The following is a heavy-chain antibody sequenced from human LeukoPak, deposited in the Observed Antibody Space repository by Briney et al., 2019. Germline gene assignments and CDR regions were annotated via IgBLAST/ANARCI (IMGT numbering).Heavy chain of an antibody. J-gene: IGHJ1*01. Sequence: GGSLRLSCAASGFIFSSYAMSWVRQAPGKGLEWVSSISSSSTYIYYAGSVKGRFTISRDNAKNSLYLQMNSLRAEDTAVYYCARDPPSFQYWGQGTLVTVSS. CDR2: ISSSSTYI. CDR3: ARDPPSFQY. CDR1: GFIFSSYA. V-gene: IGHV3-21*01.